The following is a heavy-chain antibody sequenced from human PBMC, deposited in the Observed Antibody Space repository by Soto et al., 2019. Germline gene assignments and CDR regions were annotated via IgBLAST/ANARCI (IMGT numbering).Heavy chain of an antibody. J-gene: IGHJ4*02. Sequence: GGSLRLSCAASGFTLSNHWMHWARQVPGKGLVWVTRINGDGSSTVYADSVEGRFTVSRDNAKNTMYLQMNDLRAEDTAVYFCGRGIPMVYTNQYYCGYWGQGTLVTVSS. V-gene: IGHV3-74*01. D-gene: IGHD2-8*01. CDR1: GFTLSNHW. CDR3: GRGIPMVYTNQYYCGY. CDR2: INGDGSST.